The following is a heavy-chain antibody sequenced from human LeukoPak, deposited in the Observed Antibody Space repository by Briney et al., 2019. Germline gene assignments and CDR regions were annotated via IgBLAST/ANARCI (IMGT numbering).Heavy chain of an antibody. D-gene: IGHD3-3*01. J-gene: IGHJ6*03. V-gene: IGHV3-30*02. Sequence: PGGSLRLSCAASGFTFSSYGMHWVRQAPGKGLEWVAFIRYDGSNKYYADSVKGRFTISRDNSKNTLYLQMNSLRAEDTAVYYCAKVSDFWSGTFHMDVWGKGTTVTVSS. CDR3: AKVSDFWSGTFHMDV. CDR2: IRYDGSNK. CDR1: GFTFSSYG.